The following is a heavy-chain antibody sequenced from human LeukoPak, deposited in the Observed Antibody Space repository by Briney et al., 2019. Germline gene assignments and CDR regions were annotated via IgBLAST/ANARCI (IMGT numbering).Heavy chain of an antibody. Sequence: PGGSLRLSCAASGFTFSSYSMNWVRQAPGKGLEWVSSISSSSSYIYYADSVKGRFTISRDNAKNSLYLQMNSLRAEDTAVYYCARRLDFDWLPISWFDPWGQGTLVTVSS. CDR1: GFTFSSYS. CDR2: ISSSSSYI. J-gene: IGHJ5*02. D-gene: IGHD3-9*01. CDR3: ARRLDFDWLPISWFDP. V-gene: IGHV3-21*01.